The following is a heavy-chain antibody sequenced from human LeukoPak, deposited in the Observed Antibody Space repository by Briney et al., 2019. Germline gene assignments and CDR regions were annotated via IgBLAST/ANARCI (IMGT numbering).Heavy chain of an antibody. V-gene: IGHV5-51*01. CDR3: ARLLIWFGDAFDI. J-gene: IGHJ3*02. D-gene: IGHD3-10*01. CDR1: GYSFTSYW. CDR2: IYPGDSDT. Sequence: GESLKISCKGSGYSFTSYWIGWVRQMPGKGLEWMGIIYPGDSDTRYSPSSQGQVTISADKSISTAYLQWSSLKASDTAMYYCARLLIWFGDAFDIWGQGTMVTVSS.